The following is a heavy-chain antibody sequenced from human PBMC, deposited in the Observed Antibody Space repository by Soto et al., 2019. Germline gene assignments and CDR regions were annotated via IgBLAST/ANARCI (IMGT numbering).Heavy chain of an antibody. CDR1: GGSISGYY. CDR2: VYNGNT. Sequence: PSETLSLTYTISGGSISGYYWTWIRQSPGKGLEYIGYVYNGNTNYNPSLNSRVTISVDTSKNQFSLNLSSVTAADTAMYYCARAGVATIYPGNNWFDPWGQGTLVTVSS. CDR3: ARAGVATIYPGNNWFDP. J-gene: IGHJ5*02. D-gene: IGHD5-12*01. V-gene: IGHV4-59*08.